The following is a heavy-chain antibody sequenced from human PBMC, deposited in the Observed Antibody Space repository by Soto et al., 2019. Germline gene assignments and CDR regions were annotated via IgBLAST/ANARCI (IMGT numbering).Heavy chain of an antibody. CDR1: GFTFSSYA. CDR2: ISYDGSNK. D-gene: IGHD6-19*01. J-gene: IGHJ4*02. Sequence: QVQLVESGGGVVQPGRSLRLSCAASGFTFSSYAMHWVRQAPGKGLEWVAVISYDGSNKYYADSVKGRFTISRDNXXNTLYLQMNSLRAEDTAVYYCARAGPNSSGWYVDYWGQGTLVTVSS. CDR3: ARAGPNSSGWYVDY. V-gene: IGHV3-30-3*01.